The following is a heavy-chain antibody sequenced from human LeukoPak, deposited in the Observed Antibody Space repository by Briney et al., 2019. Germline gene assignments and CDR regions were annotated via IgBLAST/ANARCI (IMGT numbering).Heavy chain of an antibody. J-gene: IGHJ2*01. CDR3: VRGGQIRITMVRGDNWYFDL. V-gene: IGHV4-34*01. CDR1: GGSFSGYY. D-gene: IGHD3-10*01. Sequence: SETLSLTCAVYGGSFSGYYWSWIRQPPGKGPEWIGEINHSGSTNYNPSLKSRVTISVDTSKNQFSLKLNSVTAADTAVFYCVRGGQIRITMVRGDNWYFDLWGRGTLVTVSS. CDR2: INHSGST.